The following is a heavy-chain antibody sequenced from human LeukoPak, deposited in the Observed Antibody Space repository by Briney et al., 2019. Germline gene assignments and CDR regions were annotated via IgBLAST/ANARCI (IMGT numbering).Heavy chain of an antibody. D-gene: IGHD5-18*01. CDR1: GFSFSDSY. CDR2: ITSSSDYT. V-gene: IGHV3-11*06. J-gene: IGHJ4*02. Sequence: GGSLGLSCAASGFSFSDSYMSWIRQAPGRGLEWVSYITSSSDYTNYADSVRGRFTISRDNAKNSLYLQMNSLRAEDTAVYYCATDTGYSYGSSDYWGQGTLVTVSS. CDR3: ATDTGYSYGSSDY.